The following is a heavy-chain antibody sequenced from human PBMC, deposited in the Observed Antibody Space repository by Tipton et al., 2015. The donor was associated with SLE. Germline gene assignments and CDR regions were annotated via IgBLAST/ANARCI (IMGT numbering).Heavy chain of an antibody. V-gene: IGHV4-61*09. D-gene: IGHD5-12*01. Sequence: TLSLTCTVSGDSITSGDYSWYWIRQPAGKGLEWIGHIYTSGTTNYNPSLKSRVTISIDTSKNKFSLKLNSVTAADTAVYYCARDRYAGYDPLYNWFDPWGQGTLVTVPS. J-gene: IGHJ5*02. CDR3: ARDRYAGYDPLYNWFDP. CDR1: GDSITSGDYS. CDR2: IYTSGTT.